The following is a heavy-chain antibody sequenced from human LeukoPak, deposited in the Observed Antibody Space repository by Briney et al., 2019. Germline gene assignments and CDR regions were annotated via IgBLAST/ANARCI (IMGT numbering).Heavy chain of an antibody. V-gene: IGHV3-30-3*01. Sequence: GRSLRLSCAASGFTFSSYAMHWVRQAPGKGLAWVALISYDGNNKYYADSVKGRFTISRDNSKNTLSLQMNSLRTEDTALYYCARETGSGWYFLGYWGQGTLVTVSS. J-gene: IGHJ4*02. D-gene: IGHD6-19*01. CDR2: ISYDGNNK. CDR1: GFTFSSYA. CDR3: ARETGSGWYFLGY.